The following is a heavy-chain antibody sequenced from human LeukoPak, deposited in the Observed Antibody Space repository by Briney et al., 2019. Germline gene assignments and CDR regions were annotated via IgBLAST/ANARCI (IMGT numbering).Heavy chain of an antibody. V-gene: IGHV3-48*01. D-gene: IGHD3-16*01. J-gene: IGHJ4*02. Sequence: GGSLRLSCAASGFTFSSYSMNWVRQAPGKGLEWVSYISSSSSTIYYADSVKGRFTISRDNAKNSLYLQMNSLRAEDTAVHYCARDRITFGGVYYFDYWGQGTLVTVSS. CDR2: ISSSSSTI. CDR1: GFTFSSYS. CDR3: ARDRITFGGVYYFDY.